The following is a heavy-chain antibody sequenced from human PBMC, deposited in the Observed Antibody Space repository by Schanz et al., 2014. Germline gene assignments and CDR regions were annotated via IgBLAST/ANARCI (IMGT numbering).Heavy chain of an antibody. CDR1: GFSFTTYA. V-gene: IGHV3-23*01. D-gene: IGHD3-10*01. Sequence: EVQLLESGGGLVQPGGSLRLSCASSGFSFTTYAMSWVRQAPGKGLEWVSSINTGGDSTYYADSVTGRFTISRDNAKNTLYLQMNTLRAEDTAVYYCARPALWFGDNCFDPWGQGTLVTVSS. J-gene: IGHJ5*02. CDR2: INTGGDST. CDR3: ARPALWFGDNCFDP.